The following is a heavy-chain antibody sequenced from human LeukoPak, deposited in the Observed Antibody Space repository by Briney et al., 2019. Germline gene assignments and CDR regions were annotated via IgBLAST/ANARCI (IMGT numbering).Heavy chain of an antibody. CDR3: ARAGIFGVVIDY. CDR1: GFTFSDYY. D-gene: IGHD3-3*01. CDR2: ISSSSSHT. J-gene: IGHJ4*02. V-gene: IGHV3-11*06. Sequence: GGSLRLSCAASGFTFSDYYMSWIRQAPGKGLEWVSYISSSSSHTNYADSVKGRFTISRDNAKNSLYLQMNSLRAEDTAVYYCARAGIFGVVIDYWGQGTLVTVSS.